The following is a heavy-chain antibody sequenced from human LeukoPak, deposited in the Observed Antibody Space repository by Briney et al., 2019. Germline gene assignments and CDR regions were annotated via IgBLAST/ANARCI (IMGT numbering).Heavy chain of an antibody. V-gene: IGHV3-23*01. Sequence: GGSLRLSCAASGFRFDDHGMSWVRQAPGKGLQWVSQISGTGGATWYAGFARDRFTISRDNSKKTLYLQMSGLRVEDTAMYYCVKDPRDTYGTNWFVSWGQGTLPIVSS. CDR2: ISGTGGAT. CDR3: VKDPRDTYGTNWFVS. CDR1: GFRFDDHG. J-gene: IGHJ5*01. D-gene: IGHD2-21*01.